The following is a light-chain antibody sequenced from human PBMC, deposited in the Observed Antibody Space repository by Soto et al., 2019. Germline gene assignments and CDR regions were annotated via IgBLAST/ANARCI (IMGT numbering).Light chain of an antibody. CDR3: GTWDNSLSGHVI. CDR2: DNN. V-gene: IGLV1-51*01. J-gene: IGLJ2*01. Sequence: QSVLTQPPSVSAAPGQKVTISCSGSSSNIGNNYVSWYQQLPGTAPKLLIYDNNKRPSGIPDRFSGSKSGTSATLGITGLQTGDEADYYCGTWDNSLSGHVIFGGGTQLTVL. CDR1: SSNIGNNY.